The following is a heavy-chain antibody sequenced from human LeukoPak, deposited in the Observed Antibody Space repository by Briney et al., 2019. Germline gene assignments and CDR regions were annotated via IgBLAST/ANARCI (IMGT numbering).Heavy chain of an antibody. CDR2: INAGNGNT. CDR3: ARATVVTPAPDY. J-gene: IGHJ4*02. CDR1: GYTFTSYA. Sequence: GASVKVSCKASGYTFTSYAMHWVRQAPGQRLEWMGWINAGNGNTKYSQKFQGRVTITRDTSASTAYMELSSLRSEDTAVYYCARATVVTPAPDYWGQGTLVTVSS. V-gene: IGHV1-3*01. D-gene: IGHD4-23*01.